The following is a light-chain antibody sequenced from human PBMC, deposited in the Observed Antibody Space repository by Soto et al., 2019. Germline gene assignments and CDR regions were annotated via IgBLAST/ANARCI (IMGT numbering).Light chain of an antibody. J-gene: IGLJ3*02. Sequence: QLVLTQSPSASASLGASVKLTCTLSSGHSSYAIAWHQQQPEKGPRYLMKLNSDGSHSKGDGSPDRFSGSSSGAERYLTFSGPQSEDKADYSCQTWGTGIWVVGGGTKLTLL. V-gene: IGLV4-69*01. CDR3: QTWGTGIWV. CDR2: LNSDGSH. CDR1: SGHSSYA.